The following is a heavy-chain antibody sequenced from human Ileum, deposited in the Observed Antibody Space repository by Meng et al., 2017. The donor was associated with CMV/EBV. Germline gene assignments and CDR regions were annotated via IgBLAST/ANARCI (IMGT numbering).Heavy chain of an antibody. J-gene: IGHJ3*02. CDR3: ATYCTDTVCRAFDI. Sequence: GESLKISCVASGITFSKFWMSWVRQAPGKGPEWVANINEDGNEKYYADSVKGRFTISRDNSNNSLYLQMNYLGVDDTAVYYCATYCTDTVCRAFDIWGQGTMVTVSS. V-gene: IGHV3-7*01. D-gene: IGHD2-8*01. CDR1: GITFSKFW. CDR2: INEDGNEK.